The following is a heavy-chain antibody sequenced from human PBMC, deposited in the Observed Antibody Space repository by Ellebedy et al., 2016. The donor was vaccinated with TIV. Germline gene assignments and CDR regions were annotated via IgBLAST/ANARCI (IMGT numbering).Heavy chain of an antibody. CDR2: INAGNGNT. D-gene: IGHD2-8*01. V-gene: IGHV1-3*01. Sequence: ASVKVSCKASGYTFTSYAMHWVRQAPGQRLEWMGWINAGNGNTKYSQKFQGRVTITRDTSASTAYMELSSLRSEDTAVYYCARGYCTNGVCYRGRCDYWGQGTLVTVSS. CDR1: GYTFTSYA. CDR3: ARGYCTNGVCYRGRCDY. J-gene: IGHJ4*02.